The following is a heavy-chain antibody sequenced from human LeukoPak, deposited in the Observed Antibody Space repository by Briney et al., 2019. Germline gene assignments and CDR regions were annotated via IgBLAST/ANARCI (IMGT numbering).Heavy chain of an antibody. CDR2: INHSGST. CDR1: GGSFSGYY. D-gene: IGHD2-2*01. J-gene: IGHJ4*02. Sequence: SETLSLTCAVYGGSFSGYYWSWIRQPPGKGLEWIGEINHSGSTNYNPSLKSRVTISVDTSKNQFSLKLSSVTAADPAVYYCAGVPSAAILYYFDYWGQGTLVTVSS. V-gene: IGHV4-34*01. CDR3: AGVPSAAILYYFDY.